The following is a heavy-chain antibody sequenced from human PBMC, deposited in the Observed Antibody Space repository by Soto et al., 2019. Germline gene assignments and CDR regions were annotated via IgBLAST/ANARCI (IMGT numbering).Heavy chain of an antibody. V-gene: IGHV3-23*01. CDR1: GFTFSSYA. Sequence: GGSLRLSCAASGFTFSSYAMSWVRQAPGEGLEWVAAISGSGGSTYYADSVKGRFTISRDNSKNTLYLQMNSLRAEDTAVYYCAKGVDAYYYGMDVWGQGTTVTVSS. D-gene: IGHD5-12*01. J-gene: IGHJ6*02. CDR2: ISGSGGST. CDR3: AKGVDAYYYGMDV.